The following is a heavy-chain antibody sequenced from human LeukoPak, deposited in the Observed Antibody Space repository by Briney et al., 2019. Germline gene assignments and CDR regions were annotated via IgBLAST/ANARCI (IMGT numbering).Heavy chain of an antibody. CDR1: GYTFTSYG. J-gene: IGHJ4*02. CDR2: ISAYNGNT. Sequence: ASVKVSCKASGYTFTSYGISWVRQAPGQGLEWMGWISAYNGNTNYAQKLQGRVTMTTDTSTSTAYMELRSLKSDDTAVYYCARGHLNYDILTGYYNSPYYFDYWGQGTLVTVSS. V-gene: IGHV1-18*01. CDR3: ARGHLNYDILTGYYNSPYYFDY. D-gene: IGHD3-9*01.